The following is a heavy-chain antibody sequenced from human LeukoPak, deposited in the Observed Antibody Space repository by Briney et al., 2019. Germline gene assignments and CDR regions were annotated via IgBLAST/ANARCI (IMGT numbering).Heavy chain of an antibody. V-gene: IGHV3-48*01. D-gene: IGHD5-18*01. CDR3: ARDESSSYGLNTCDY. Sequence: GGSLRLSCAASGFAFNTYSMNWVRQAPGKGLQWVSSITTSSTTKYYADSVKGRFTISRDNSKNTLYLQMNSLRAEDTAVYYCARDESSSYGLNTCDYWGQGTLVTVSS. CDR2: ITTSSTTK. CDR1: GFAFNTYS. J-gene: IGHJ4*02.